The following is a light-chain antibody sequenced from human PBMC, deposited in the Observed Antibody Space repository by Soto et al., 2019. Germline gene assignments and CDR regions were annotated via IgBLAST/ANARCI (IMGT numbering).Light chain of an antibody. CDR1: TIGSKS. CDR2: DDS. CDR3: QVCESSSTHVV. V-gene: IGLV3-21*02. J-gene: IGLJ2*01. Sequence: SYELTQPPSVSVAPGQTARITWGGNTIGSKSVHWYPQKPGQAPGLVVYDDSDRPSGIPERFSGSNSGNTATLTISRFEAGDEADYYCQVCESSSTHVVFGGGTELTVL.